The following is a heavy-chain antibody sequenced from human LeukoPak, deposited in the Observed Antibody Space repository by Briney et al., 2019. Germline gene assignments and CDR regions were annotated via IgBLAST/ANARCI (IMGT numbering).Heavy chain of an antibody. CDR2: IYHIGST. V-gene: IGHV4-39*07. J-gene: IGHJ4*02. D-gene: IGHD6-19*01. CDR3: ARDSWDSSGFGGIDY. CDR1: GASISKIEDY. Sequence: SQTLSLTCTVSGASISKIEDYWGWLRQSPGKGLEWIGTIYHIGSTYYNPSLKSRVTMSVDASKNQFSLKLSSVTPDDTAIYYCARDSWDSSGFGGIDYWGQGTLVTVSS.